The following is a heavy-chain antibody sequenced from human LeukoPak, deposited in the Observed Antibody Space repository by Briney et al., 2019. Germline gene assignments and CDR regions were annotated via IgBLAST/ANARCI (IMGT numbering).Heavy chain of an antibody. D-gene: IGHD3-10*01. V-gene: IGHV4-59*01. Sequence: SETLSLTCTVSGGSISSYYWSWIRQPPGKGLEWIGYIYYSGSTNYNPSLKSRVTISVDTSKNQFSLKLSSVTAADTAVYYCARDRAPYGSGSYNYFDYWGQGTLVTVSS. CDR1: GGSISSYY. CDR2: IYYSGST. CDR3: ARDRAPYGSGSYNYFDY. J-gene: IGHJ4*02.